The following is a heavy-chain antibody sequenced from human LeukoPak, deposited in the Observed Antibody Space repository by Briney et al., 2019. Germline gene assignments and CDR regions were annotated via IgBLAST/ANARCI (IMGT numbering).Heavy chain of an antibody. J-gene: IGHJ6*02. CDR3: ARVTLDGMDV. V-gene: IGHV1-69*04. Sequence: SVKVSCKASGGTFSSYAISWVRQAPGQGLEWMGRIIPIFGIANYAQKFQGRVTITADKSTSTAYMELSSLRSEDTAVYNCARVTLDGMDVWGQGTTVTVSS. CDR1: GGTFSSYA. CDR2: IIPIFGIA.